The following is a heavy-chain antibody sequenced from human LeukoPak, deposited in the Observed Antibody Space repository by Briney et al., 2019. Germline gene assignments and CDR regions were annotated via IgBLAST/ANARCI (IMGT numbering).Heavy chain of an antibody. CDR3: ARGSTPPRYSSSPTGFDYWAKRSASRYSSSPTGFDY. CDR1: GGSLSGYY. J-gene: IGHJ4*02. D-gene: IGHD6-13*01. Sequence: PSETLSLTCAVYGGSLSGYYWSWIRQPPGKGLEWIGEINHSGSTNYNPSLKRRVTISVDTSKNQFSLKLSSVTAADTAVYYCARGSTPPRYSSSPTGFDYWAKRSASRYSSSPTGFDYWGQGTLVTVSS. CDR2: INHSGST. V-gene: IGHV4-34*01.